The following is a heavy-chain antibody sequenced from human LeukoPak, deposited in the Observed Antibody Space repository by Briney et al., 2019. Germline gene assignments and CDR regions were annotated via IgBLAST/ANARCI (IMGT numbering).Heavy chain of an antibody. CDR1: GFTFSDYY. CDR3: ARPTCRGECKHPPDAFNR. J-gene: IGHJ3*02. D-gene: IGHD2-21*01. V-gene: IGHV3-11*01. CDR2: ISSSGSSL. Sequence: GGSLRLSCAASGFTFSDYYMSWIRQAPGKGLEWVSSISSSGSSLFYADSVEGRFTISRDNARTSLYLQMNSLRDEDTAVYYCARPTCRGECKHPPDAFNRWGQGTVVTVGS.